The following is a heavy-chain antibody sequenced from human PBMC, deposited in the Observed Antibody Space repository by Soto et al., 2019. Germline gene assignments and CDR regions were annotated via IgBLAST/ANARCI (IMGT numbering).Heavy chain of an antibody. D-gene: IGHD6-13*01. CDR2: INHSRST. CDR1: GGSFSGYY. J-gene: IGHJ4*02. V-gene: IGHV4-34*01. CDR3: ARTYSSSWSPFDY. Sequence: QVQLQQWGAGLLKPSETLSLTCAVYGGSFSGYYWSWIRQPPGKGLEWIGEINHSRSTNYNPSLKSRVTISVDTSKNQFSLKLSSVTAADTAVYYCARTYSSSWSPFDYWGQGTLVTVSS.